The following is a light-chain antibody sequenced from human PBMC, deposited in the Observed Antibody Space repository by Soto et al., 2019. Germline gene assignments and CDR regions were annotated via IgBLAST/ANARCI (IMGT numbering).Light chain of an antibody. Sequence: DIQMTQSPSSLSASVGDRITITCRASQNVGSYLSWYPQRSGKAPKLLIFAASKLQGGVSSRFSGSGSGTDFTLTIDSLQPEDFATYFCQQSYNTSLTFGGGTKVEI. CDR1: QNVGSY. CDR3: QQSYNTSLT. V-gene: IGKV1-39*01. CDR2: AAS. J-gene: IGKJ4*01.